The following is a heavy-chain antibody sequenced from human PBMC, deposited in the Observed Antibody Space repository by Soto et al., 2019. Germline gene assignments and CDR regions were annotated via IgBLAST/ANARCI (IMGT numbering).Heavy chain of an antibody. V-gene: IGHV1-2*02. CDR2: INPNTGDT. CDR1: GYTLTDYY. J-gene: IGHJ6*02. D-gene: IGHD5-12*01. Sequence: QGQLLQSGAEVKKPGASVKVSCTASGYTLTDYYMHWVRQAPGQGLEWMGWINPNTGDTNYAQKFQGRVTMTRDTSISTAYMELSRLRSDDTAMYYCAREPRGYSGYVVYRYGMDVWGQGTTVTVSS. CDR3: AREPRGYSGYVVYRYGMDV.